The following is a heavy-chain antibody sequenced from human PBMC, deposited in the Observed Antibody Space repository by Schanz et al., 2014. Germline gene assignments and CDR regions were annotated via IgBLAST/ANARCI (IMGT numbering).Heavy chain of an antibody. CDR1: GFTFSDYY. CDR3: ARRSSCSRIGCPFDS. V-gene: IGHV3-11*05. J-gene: IGHJ4*02. CDR2: ISGTTTYT. Sequence: QAQLVESGGGLVKPGGSLRLSCAASGFTFSDYYMSWIRQAPGKGLEWVSYISGTTTYTNYADSVKGRFTISRDNAKNSLYLQMNSLKTEDTAMYYCARRSSCSRIGCPFDSWGQGTLVTVSS. D-gene: IGHD2-2*01.